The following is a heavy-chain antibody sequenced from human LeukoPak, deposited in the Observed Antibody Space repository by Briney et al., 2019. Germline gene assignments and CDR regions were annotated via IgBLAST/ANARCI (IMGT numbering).Heavy chain of an antibody. CDR2: INNSGST. CDR1: GGSLSTYY. V-gene: IGHV4-59*01. J-gene: IGHJ4*02. CDR3: AREGGSIAAPR. Sequence: SETLSLTCTVSGGSLSTYYWSWIRQPPGKGLEWIGYINNSGSTTYSPSLKSRVTISVDTSKSQFSLKLSSVTAADTAVYYCAREGGSIAAPRWGQGTLVTVSS. D-gene: IGHD6-6*01.